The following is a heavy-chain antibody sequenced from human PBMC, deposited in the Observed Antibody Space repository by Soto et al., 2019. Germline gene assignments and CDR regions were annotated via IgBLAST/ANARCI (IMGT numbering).Heavy chain of an antibody. CDR3: AREQNSLRVGYYGMDV. Sequence: QVPLVQSGAEVKKPGASVKVSCKASGYTFTSYGISWVRQAPGQGLEWMGWISAYNGNTNYAQKLQGRVTMTTDTSTSTAYMELRSLRSDDTAVYYCAREQNSLRVGYYGMDVWGQGTTVTVSS. V-gene: IGHV1-18*01. D-gene: IGHD5-12*01. CDR2: ISAYNGNT. CDR1: GYTFTSYG. J-gene: IGHJ6*02.